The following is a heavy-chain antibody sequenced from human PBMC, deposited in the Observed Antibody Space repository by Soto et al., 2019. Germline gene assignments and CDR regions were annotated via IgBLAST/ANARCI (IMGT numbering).Heavy chain of an antibody. CDR3: ARLPLGYCSGGSCYHLYYYYYIDV. Sequence: PGESLKISCKGSGYSFTSYWIGWVRQMPGKGLEWMGIIYPGDSDTRYSPSFQGQVTISADKSISTAYLQWSSLKASDTAMYYCARLPLGYCSGGSCYHLYYYYYIDVWGKGTTDTVSS. J-gene: IGHJ6*03. CDR1: GYSFTSYW. V-gene: IGHV5-51*01. D-gene: IGHD2-15*01. CDR2: IYPGDSDT.